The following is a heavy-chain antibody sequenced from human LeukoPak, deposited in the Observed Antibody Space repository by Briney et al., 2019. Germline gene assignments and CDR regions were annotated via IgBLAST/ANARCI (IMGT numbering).Heavy chain of an antibody. CDR1: GFTFSVYS. CDR2: ISASGGTK. Sequence: GGSLRLSCASSGFTFSVYSMSWVRQAPGKGLEWISYISASGGTKYYADSVKGRFTISRDNAKNSLFLQMNSLRAEDTAVYYCAKDKGHIVVVTAIRAFQHWGQGTLVTVSS. D-gene: IGHD2-21*02. CDR3: AKDKGHIVVVTAIRAFQH. J-gene: IGHJ1*01. V-gene: IGHV3-48*01.